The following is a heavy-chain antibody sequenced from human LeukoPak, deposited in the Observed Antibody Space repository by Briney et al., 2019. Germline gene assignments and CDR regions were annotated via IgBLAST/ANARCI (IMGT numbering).Heavy chain of an antibody. Sequence: SVKVSCKASGGTFSSYAISWVRQAPGQGLEWMGRIIPILGIANYAQKFQGRVTITADKSTSTAYMELSSLRSEDTAVYYCARDQGDGYNFIDYRGQGTLVTISS. CDR2: IIPILGIA. D-gene: IGHD5-24*01. J-gene: IGHJ4*02. CDR1: GGTFSSYA. V-gene: IGHV1-69*04. CDR3: ARDQGDGYNFIDY.